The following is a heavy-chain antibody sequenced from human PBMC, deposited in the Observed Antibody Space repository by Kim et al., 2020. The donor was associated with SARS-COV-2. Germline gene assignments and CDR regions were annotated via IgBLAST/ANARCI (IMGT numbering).Heavy chain of an antibody. D-gene: IGHD3-9*01. Sequence: ASVKVSCKASGYTFTSYGISWVRQAPGQGLEWMGWISAYNGNTNYAQKLQGRVTMTTDTSTSTAYMELRSLRSDDTAVYYCARGGLRYFDRLEGWFDPWGQGTLVTVSS. CDR1: GYTFTSYG. CDR2: ISAYNGNT. CDR3: ARGGLRYFDRLEGWFDP. V-gene: IGHV1-18*01. J-gene: IGHJ5*02.